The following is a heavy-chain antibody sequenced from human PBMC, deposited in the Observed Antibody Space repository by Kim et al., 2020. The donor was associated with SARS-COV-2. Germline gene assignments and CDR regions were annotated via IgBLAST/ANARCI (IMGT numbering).Heavy chain of an antibody. J-gene: IGHJ3*02. D-gene: IGHD2-15*01. V-gene: IGHV3-73*01. Sequence: GGSLRLSCGASGFTFSDSAIHWVRRAPGKGLEWVGRIRSKVNSYATEYTASVRGRFIISRDASKNTAYLQMNILKTEDTAVYYCTRVTVAAVPFCACFD. CDR1: GFTFSDSA. CDR3: TRVTVAAVPFCACFD. CDR2: IRSKVNSYAT.